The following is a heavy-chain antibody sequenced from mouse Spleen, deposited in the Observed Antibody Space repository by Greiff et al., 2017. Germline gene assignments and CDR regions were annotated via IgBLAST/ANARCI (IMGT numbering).Heavy chain of an antibody. CDR2: SRNKANDYTT. D-gene: IGHD1-1*01. V-gene: IGHV7-1*01. CDR1: GFTFSDFY. Sequence: EVQVVESGGGLVQSGRSLRLSCATSGFTFSDFYMEWVRQAPGKGLEWIAASRNKANDYTTEYSASVKGRFIVSRDTSQSILYLQMNALRAEDTAIYYCARDAWTTVPSWFAYWGQGTLVTVSA. CDR3: ARDAWTTVPSWFAY. J-gene: IGHJ3*01.